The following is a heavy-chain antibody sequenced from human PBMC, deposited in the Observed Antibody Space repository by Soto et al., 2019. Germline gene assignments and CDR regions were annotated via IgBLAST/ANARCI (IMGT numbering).Heavy chain of an antibody. D-gene: IGHD1-1*01. J-gene: IGHJ6*03. V-gene: IGHV1-18*01. Sequence: GASVKVSCKASGYTFTSYGISWVRQAPGQGLEWMGWISAYNGNTNYAQKLQGRVTMTTDTSTSTAYMELRSLRSDDTAVYYCSRSWNDVTHYHYYMAVWGKGTTVTVSS. CDR1: GYTFTSYG. CDR2: ISAYNGNT. CDR3: SRSWNDVTHYHYYMAV.